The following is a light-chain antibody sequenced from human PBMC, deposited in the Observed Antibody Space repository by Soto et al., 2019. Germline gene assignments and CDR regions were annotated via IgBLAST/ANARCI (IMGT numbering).Light chain of an antibody. V-gene: IGLV2-14*01. J-gene: IGLJ2*01. CDR2: DVS. CDR1: SSDVGGYNY. CDR3: SSYTSSSTLVV. Sequence: QSALTQPASVSGSPGQSITIYCTGTSSDVGGYNYVSWYQQHTGNAPKLMIYDVSNRPSGVSNRFSGFKSGNTASLTISGLQAEDEADYYCSSYTSSSTLVVFGGGTQLTVL.